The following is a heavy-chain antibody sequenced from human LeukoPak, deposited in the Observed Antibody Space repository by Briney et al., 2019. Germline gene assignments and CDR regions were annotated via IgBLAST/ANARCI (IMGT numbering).Heavy chain of an antibody. V-gene: IGHV3-30*18. J-gene: IGHJ4*02. D-gene: IGHD3-22*01. CDR1: GFTFSSYG. Sequence: GGSLRFSCAASGFTFSSYGMHWVRQAPGKGLEWAAVISYDGSNKYYADSVKGRFTISRDNSKNTLYLQMNSLRAEDTAVYYCAKDRYYYDRYYFDYWGQGTLVTVSS. CDR2: ISYDGSNK. CDR3: AKDRYYYDRYYFDY.